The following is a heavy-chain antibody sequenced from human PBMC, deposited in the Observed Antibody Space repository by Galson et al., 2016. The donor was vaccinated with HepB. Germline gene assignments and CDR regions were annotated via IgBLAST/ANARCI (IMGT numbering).Heavy chain of an antibody. CDR3: VKEEGKCGGDCSLAS. D-gene: IGHD2-21*02. V-gene: IGHV3-43*01. CDR2: INRDGRRT. J-gene: IGHJ5*01. CDR1: GFMFDDFT. Sequence: LRLSCAASGFMFDDFTIHWVRQSPGKGLEWVSLINRDGRRTYYADSVRGRFTISRDNRKNSLYLQMNSLRIEDTALYFCVKEEGKCGGDCSLASWGQGTLVTVAS.